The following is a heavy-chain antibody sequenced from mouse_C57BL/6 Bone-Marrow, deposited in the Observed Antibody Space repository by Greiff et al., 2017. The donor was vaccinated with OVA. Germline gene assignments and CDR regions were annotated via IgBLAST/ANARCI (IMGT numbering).Heavy chain of an antibody. D-gene: IGHD2-3*01. CDR1: GYTFTSYW. Sequence: QVQLKQPGAELVRPGTSVKLSCKASGYTFTSYWMHWVKQRPGQGLEWIGVIDPSDSYTNYNQKFKGKATLTVDTSSSTAYMQLSSLTSEDSAVYYCASGYFLYYYAMDYWGQGTSVTVSS. CDR3: ASGYFLYYYAMDY. CDR2: IDPSDSYT. J-gene: IGHJ4*01. V-gene: IGHV1-59*01.